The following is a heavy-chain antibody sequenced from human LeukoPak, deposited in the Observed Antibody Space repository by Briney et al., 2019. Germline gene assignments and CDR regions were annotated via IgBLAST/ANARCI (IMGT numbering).Heavy chain of an antibody. J-gene: IGHJ4*02. D-gene: IGHD4-23*01. V-gene: IGHV1-69*13. Sequence: SVKVSCKVSGYTLTELSMHWVRQAPGKGLEWMGGIIPIFGTANYAQKFQGRVTITADESTSTAYMELSSLRSEDTAVYYCTGGNSVHYFDYWGQGTLVTVSS. CDR1: GYTLTELS. CDR2: IIPIFGTA. CDR3: TGGNSVHYFDY.